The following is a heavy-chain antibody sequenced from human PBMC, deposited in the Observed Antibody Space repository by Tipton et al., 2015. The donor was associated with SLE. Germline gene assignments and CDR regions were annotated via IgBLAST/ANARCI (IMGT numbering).Heavy chain of an antibody. CDR1: GFIFSGYW. D-gene: IGHD3-22*01. V-gene: IGHV3-74*01. CDR2: TNHDGSST. CDR3: AKDVEWLLLRYFDY. J-gene: IGHJ4*02. Sequence: SLRLSCVASGFIFSGYWMHWVRQVPGQGLEWVAHTNHDGSSTNYAGSVKGRFTISRDNAKNTLYLQMNSLRAEDTAVYYCAKDVEWLLLRYFDYWGQGTLVTVSS.